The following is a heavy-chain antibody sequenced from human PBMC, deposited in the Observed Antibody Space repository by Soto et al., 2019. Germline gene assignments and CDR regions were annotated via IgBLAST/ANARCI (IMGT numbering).Heavy chain of an antibody. J-gene: IGHJ6*02. CDR2: INPSGGST. V-gene: IGHV1-46*01. CDR1: GYTFTSYY. CDR3: ARVRRVATTPYYYYYGMDV. D-gene: IGHD5-12*01. Sequence: ASVKVSCKASGYTFTSYYMHWVRQAPGQGLEWMGIINPSGGSTSYAQKFQGRVTMTRDTSTSTVYMELSSLRSEDTAVYYCARVRRVATTPYYYYYGMDVWGPGTTVTVSS.